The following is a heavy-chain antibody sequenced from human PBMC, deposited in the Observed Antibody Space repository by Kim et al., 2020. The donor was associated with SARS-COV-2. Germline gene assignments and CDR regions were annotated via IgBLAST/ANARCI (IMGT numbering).Heavy chain of an antibody. V-gene: IGHV3-11*04. D-gene: IGHD5-12*01. J-gene: IGHJ6*03. Sequence: DSVKGHFTLSRDNAQTSLYLQMNSLGAADTAVYYCARDGSGPRRNYYMDVWGKGTTVTVSS. CDR3: ARDGSGPRRNYYMDV.